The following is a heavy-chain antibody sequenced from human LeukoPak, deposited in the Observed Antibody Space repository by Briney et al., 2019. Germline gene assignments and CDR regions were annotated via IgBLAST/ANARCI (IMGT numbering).Heavy chain of an antibody. CDR1: GGSISSGSYY. D-gene: IGHD2-15*01. CDR2: IYTSGST. Sequence: SQTLSLTCTVSGGSISSGSYYWSWIRQPAGKGLEWIGRIYTSGSTNYNPSLKSRVTISVDRSKNQFSLKLSSVTAADTAVYYCARLYCSGGSCYSEIGWFDPWGQGTLVTVSS. CDR3: ARLYCSGGSCYSEIGWFDP. V-gene: IGHV4-61*02. J-gene: IGHJ5*02.